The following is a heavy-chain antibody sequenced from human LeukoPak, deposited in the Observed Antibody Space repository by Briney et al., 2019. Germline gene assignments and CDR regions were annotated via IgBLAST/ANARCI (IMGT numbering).Heavy chain of an antibody. J-gene: IGHJ4*02. CDR2: IYPGDSDT. CDR1: GYSFTSYW. Sequence: RGESLKISCKGSGYSFTSYWIGWVRQMPGKGLDWMGIIYPGDSDTRYSPSFQGQVTISADKSISTAYLQWSSLKASDTAMYYCARTSGSYFLPYDYWGQGTLVTVSS. V-gene: IGHV5-51*01. D-gene: IGHD3-10*01. CDR3: ARTSGSYFLPYDY.